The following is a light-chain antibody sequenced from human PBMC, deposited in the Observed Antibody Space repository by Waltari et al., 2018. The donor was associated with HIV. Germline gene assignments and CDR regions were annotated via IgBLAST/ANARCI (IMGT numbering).Light chain of an antibody. V-gene: IGKV3-11*01. J-gene: IGKJ2*01. Sequence: EIVLTQSPATLSLSPGETATLFCRASQSVGTYLAWYQQTPGQAPRLLISDASNRATCIPARFSGSGSGTDFTLTISSLEPEDFAVYYCQQRSDWPPYTFGQGTKLEIK. CDR1: QSVGTY. CDR2: DAS. CDR3: QQRSDWPPYT.